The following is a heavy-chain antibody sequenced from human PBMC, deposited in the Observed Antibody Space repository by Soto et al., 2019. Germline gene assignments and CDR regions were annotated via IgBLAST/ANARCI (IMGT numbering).Heavy chain of an antibody. Sequence: GGSLRLSCAASGVTFSNYALSWVRQAPGKGLEWVSGIRGSGGSTYYADSVKGRFTISRDNSKNPLYLQMNSLRAEDTAVYYCAKERTYYYGSGSYHHYGMDVWGQGTTVTVSS. CDR2: IRGSGGST. J-gene: IGHJ6*02. CDR1: GVTFSNYA. CDR3: AKERTYYYGSGSYHHYGMDV. D-gene: IGHD3-10*01. V-gene: IGHV3-23*01.